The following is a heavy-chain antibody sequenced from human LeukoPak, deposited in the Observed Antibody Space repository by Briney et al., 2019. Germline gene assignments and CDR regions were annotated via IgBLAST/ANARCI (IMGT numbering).Heavy chain of an antibody. CDR2: IYYSGST. V-gene: IGHV4-39*01. Sequence: SETLSLTCTVSGGSISSTTFYWGWIRQPPGKGLEWIGSIYYSGSTYYNPSLKSRVTLSADTSKNQFSLALSSVTAADTAVHYCARDRACSNGVCSYFDYWGQGTVVTVSS. D-gene: IGHD2-8*01. J-gene: IGHJ4*02. CDR1: GGSISSTTFY. CDR3: ARDRACSNGVCSYFDY.